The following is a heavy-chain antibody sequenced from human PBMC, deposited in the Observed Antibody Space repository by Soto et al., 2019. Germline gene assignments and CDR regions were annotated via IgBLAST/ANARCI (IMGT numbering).Heavy chain of an antibody. D-gene: IGHD4-17*01. CDR1: GFTFSSYG. Sequence: QVQLVESGGGVVQPGRSLRLSCAASGFTFSSYGMHWVRQAPGKGLEWVAVIWYDGSNKYYADSVKGRFTISRDNSKNTLYLQMNSLRAEDTAVYYCARGGTTVASGGWFDPWGQGTLVTVSS. J-gene: IGHJ5*02. CDR3: ARGGTTVASGGWFDP. CDR2: IWYDGSNK. V-gene: IGHV3-33*01.